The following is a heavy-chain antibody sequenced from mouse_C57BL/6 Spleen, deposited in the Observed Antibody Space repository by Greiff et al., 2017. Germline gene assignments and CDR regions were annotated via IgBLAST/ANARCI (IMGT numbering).Heavy chain of an antibody. CDR1: GYTFTSYW. CDR3: ARYSSGYDYAMDY. Sequence: VQLQQPGAELVRPGSSVKLSCKASGYTFTSYWMHWVKQRPIQGLEWIGNIDPSDSDTHYNQKFKDKATLTVDKSSSTAYMQLSSLTSEDSAVYYCARYSSGYDYAMDYWGQGTSVTVSS. J-gene: IGHJ4*01. CDR2: IDPSDSDT. D-gene: IGHD3-2*02. V-gene: IGHV1-52*01.